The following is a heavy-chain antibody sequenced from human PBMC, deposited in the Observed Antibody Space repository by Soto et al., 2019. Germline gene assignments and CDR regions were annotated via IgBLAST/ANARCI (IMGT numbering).Heavy chain of an antibody. CDR1: GGSFSGYY. Sequence: KTSETLSLTCAVYGGSFSGYYWTWIRQPPGGGLEWIGEINDRGTTNQSPSLKSRVTILVDTSKNQFSLKLSSVTAADTAVYYCARGDYSTEGDAFDIWGQGTMVTVSS. D-gene: IGHD4-4*01. CDR3: ARGDYSTEGDAFDI. CDR2: INDRGTT. V-gene: IGHV4-34*09. J-gene: IGHJ3*02.